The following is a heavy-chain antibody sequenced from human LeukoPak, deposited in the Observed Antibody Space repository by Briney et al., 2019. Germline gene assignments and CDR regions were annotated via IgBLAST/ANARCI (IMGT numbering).Heavy chain of an antibody. D-gene: IGHD3-9*01. J-gene: IGHJ4*02. CDR1: GFIFSSYA. CDR2: ISGSGGST. CDR3: AKATTFDWLPLDY. Sequence: GGSLRLSCAASGFIFSSYAMSWVRQAPGKGLEWVSAISGSGGSTYYADSVKGRFTISRDNSKNTLYLQMNSLRAEDTAVYYCAKATTFDWLPLDYWGQGTLVTVSS. V-gene: IGHV3-23*01.